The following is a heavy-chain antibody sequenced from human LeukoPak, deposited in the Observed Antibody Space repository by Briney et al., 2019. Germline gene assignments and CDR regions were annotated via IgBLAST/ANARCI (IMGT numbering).Heavy chain of an antibody. Sequence: QPGGSLRLSCAASGFTFSSYWMHWVRQVPGKGLVWVSRISSDGSSTSYADPVKGRFTISRDNAKSTLYLQMNSLRAEDTAVYYCARDLTMVRGLRSRGVDFWGQGTLVTVSS. D-gene: IGHD3-10*01. CDR2: ISSDGSST. CDR1: GFTFSSYW. J-gene: IGHJ4*02. V-gene: IGHV3-74*01. CDR3: ARDLTMVRGLRSRGVDF.